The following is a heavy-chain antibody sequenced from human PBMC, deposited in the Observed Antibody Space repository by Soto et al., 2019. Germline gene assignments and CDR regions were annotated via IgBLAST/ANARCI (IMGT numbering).Heavy chain of an antibody. CDR2: IYPGDSDA. CDR3: ARARVYTPRLEDPFDI. V-gene: IGHV5-51*01. D-gene: IGHD2-8*01. CDR1: GYSFTTYW. J-gene: IGHJ3*02. Sequence: GESLKISCKGSGYSFTTYWLAWVRQMPGKGLEYMGIIYPGDSDARYSPSFQGQVTLSADKSISTAYLQWTSLKASDTAIYYCARARVYTPRLEDPFDIWGQGTMVTVSS.